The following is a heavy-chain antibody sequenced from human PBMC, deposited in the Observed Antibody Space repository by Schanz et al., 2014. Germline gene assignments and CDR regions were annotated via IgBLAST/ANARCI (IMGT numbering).Heavy chain of an antibody. CDR3: SKDKQGSRSDDS. Sequence: EVRLVESGGGLVKPGGSLRLSCAASGFSFSTYGMTWVRQAPGKGLEWVSGISDNGISTYYADSVKGRFIVSRDNSKNTLYLEMNRLRVDDTAVYYCSKDKQGSRSDDSWGQGTLVTVSS. CDR1: GFSFSTYG. D-gene: IGHD2-15*01. CDR2: ISDNGIST. V-gene: IGHV3-23*04. J-gene: IGHJ5*01.